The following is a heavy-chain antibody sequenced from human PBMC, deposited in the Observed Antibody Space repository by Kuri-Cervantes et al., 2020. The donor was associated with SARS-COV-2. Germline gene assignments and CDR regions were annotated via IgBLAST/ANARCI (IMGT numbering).Heavy chain of an antibody. D-gene: IGHD6-19*01. J-gene: IGHJ2*01. Sequence: SVKVSCKASGGTFSSYAISWVRQAPGQGLEWMGGIIPILGIANYAQKFQGRVTMTTDTSTSTAYMELRSLRSDDTAVYYCARVAEAQWLVLTGDWPSVWYFDLWGRGTLVTVSS. CDR2: IIPILGIA. V-gene: IGHV1-69*10. CDR1: GGTFSSYA. CDR3: ARVAEAQWLVLTGDWPSVWYFDL.